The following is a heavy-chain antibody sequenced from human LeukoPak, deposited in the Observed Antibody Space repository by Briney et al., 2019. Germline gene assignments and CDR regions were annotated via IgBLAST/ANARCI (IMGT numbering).Heavy chain of an antibody. CDR2: IRKKGYGETT. CDR3: SRGLHDYGDSNYYFDQ. V-gene: IGHV3-49*03. CDR1: GFSFGDDA. D-gene: IGHD4-17*01. J-gene: IGHJ4*02. Sequence: GGSLRLSCTASGFSFGDDAWSWFRQAPGRGLEFVSFIRKKGYGETTDYAASVRGRFTISRDDAKGTAYLQMNSLEIEDTALYYCSRGLHDYGDSNYYFDQWGRGTQVTVSS.